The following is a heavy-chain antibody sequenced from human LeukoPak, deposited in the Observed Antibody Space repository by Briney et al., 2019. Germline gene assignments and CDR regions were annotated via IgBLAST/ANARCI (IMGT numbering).Heavy chain of an antibody. CDR2: TYNSGST. CDR1: GGSISIYY. J-gene: IGHJ4*02. V-gene: IGHV4-59*12. CDR3: ARGDYGGYYFDY. Sequence: SETLSLTCTVSGGSISIYYWSWIRQPPGKGLEWIGYTYNSGSTNYNPSLKSRVTISVDRSKNQFSLKLSSVTAADTAVYYCARGDYGGYYFDYWGQGTLVTVSS. D-gene: IGHD4-17*01.